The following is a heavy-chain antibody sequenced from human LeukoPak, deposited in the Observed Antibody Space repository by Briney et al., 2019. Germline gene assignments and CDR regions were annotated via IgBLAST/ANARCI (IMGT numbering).Heavy chain of an antibody. V-gene: IGHV4-4*07. Sequence: PSETLSLTCTVSGGSISSYYWSWIRQPAGKGLEWIGRIHTSGSTNYNPSLKSRVTMSGDTSKNQFSLKLSSVAAADTAVYYCARDRYYYDSSGYYFDYWGQGALVTVSS. J-gene: IGHJ4*02. D-gene: IGHD3-22*01. CDR1: GGSISSYY. CDR2: IHTSGST. CDR3: ARDRYYYDSSGYYFDY.